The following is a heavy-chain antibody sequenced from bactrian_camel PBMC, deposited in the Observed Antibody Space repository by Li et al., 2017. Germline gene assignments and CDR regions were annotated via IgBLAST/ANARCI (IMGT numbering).Heavy chain of an antibody. V-gene: IGHV3S54*01. CDR3: AANYGRSRWPTDWNEYVY. CDR2: IYHGADST. Sequence: VQLVESGGGSVQAGGSLKLSCTASGHTSNFYCMGWFRQVPGRPREAVATIYHGADSTYYADSVKGRFTVSQDNSKNTLYLAMNSLKPEDTAMYYCAANYGRSRWPTDWNEYVYRGQGTQVTVS. CDR1: GHTSNFYC. D-gene: IGHD1*01. J-gene: IGHJ4*01.